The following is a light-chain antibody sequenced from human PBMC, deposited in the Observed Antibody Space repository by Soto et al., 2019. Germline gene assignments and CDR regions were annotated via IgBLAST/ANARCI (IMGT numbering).Light chain of an antibody. Sequence: DIQMTQSPPSLSASVGDRVTITCRASQSISTYLNWYQQKPGKAPNLLIFAASTLQSGVPSRFSGSGSGTDFTLTIRSLQPEDFATYYCQQSYTAPLTFGGGTKVDIK. CDR2: AAS. CDR1: QSISTY. CDR3: QQSYTAPLT. J-gene: IGKJ4*01. V-gene: IGKV1-39*01.